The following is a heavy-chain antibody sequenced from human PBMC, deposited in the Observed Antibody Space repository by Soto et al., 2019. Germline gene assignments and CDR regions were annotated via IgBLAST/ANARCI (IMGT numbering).Heavy chain of an antibody. CDR3: AREDDFWSGYFPN. CDR2: IYHSGST. D-gene: IGHD3-3*01. CDR1: GGSISSGGYS. Sequence: TSETLSLTCAVSGGSISSGGYSWSWIRQPPGKGLEWIGYIYHSGSTYYNPSLKSRVTISVDRSKNQFSLKLSSVTAADTAVYYCAREDDFWSGYFPNWGQGTLVTVSS. V-gene: IGHV4-30-2*01. J-gene: IGHJ4*02.